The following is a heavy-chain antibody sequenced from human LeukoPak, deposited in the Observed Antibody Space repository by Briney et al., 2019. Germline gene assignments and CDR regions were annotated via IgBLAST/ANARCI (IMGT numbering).Heavy chain of an antibody. CDR1: GFTVTSNY. Sequence: PGGSLRLSCAASGFTVTSNYMSWVRQAPGKGLEWVGRIKSKTDGGTTDYAAPVKGRFTISRDDSKNTLYLQMNSLKTEDTAVYYCTTEIARRLLLPQKDYWGQGTLVTVSS. J-gene: IGHJ4*02. CDR3: TTEIARRLLLPQKDY. D-gene: IGHD3-3*01. CDR2: IKSKTDGGTT. V-gene: IGHV3-15*01.